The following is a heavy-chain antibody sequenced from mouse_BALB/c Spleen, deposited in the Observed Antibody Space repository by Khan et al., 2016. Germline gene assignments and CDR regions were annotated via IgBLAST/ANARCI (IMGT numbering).Heavy chain of an antibody. CDR3: ARRGPIYSYGSSYGY. D-gene: IGHD1-1*01. CDR1: GFNIKDTY. V-gene: IGHV14-3*02. Sequence: VQLQQSGAELVKPGALVKLSCTASGFNIKDTYMHWVKQRPEQGLEWIGRIDPANGNTEYDPKFQGKATITDETSSNTAYLQLTSLTSEATAVDYCARRGPIYSYGSSYGYWGQGTTLTVSS. J-gene: IGHJ2*01. CDR2: IDPANGNT.